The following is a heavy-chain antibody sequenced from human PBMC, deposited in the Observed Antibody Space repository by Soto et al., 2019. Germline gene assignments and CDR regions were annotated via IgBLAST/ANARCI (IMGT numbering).Heavy chain of an antibody. Sequence: ASVKGSCKASGYKFINHYIHWVRQAPGVGLEWMGIINPNGGGTDYAQKFQGRVTMTTDTYARTVHMELSSLRSEDTAVYFCARDSSASATSYSFDYWGQGTLVTVSS. CDR1: GYKFINHY. V-gene: IGHV1-46*01. D-gene: IGHD3-10*01. CDR3: ARDSSASATSYSFDY. CDR2: INPNGGGT. J-gene: IGHJ4*02.